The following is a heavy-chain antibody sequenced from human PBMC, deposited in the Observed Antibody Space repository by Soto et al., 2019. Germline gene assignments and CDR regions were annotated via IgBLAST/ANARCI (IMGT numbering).Heavy chain of an antibody. D-gene: IGHD6-19*01. V-gene: IGHV4-38-2*02. CDR1: GYSISSGSY. CDR2: IYHGGTT. Sequence: SETLSLTCTVPGYSISSGSYWAWIRQPPGKGPEWIARIYHGGTTFYNPYLKSRITISVDTSNNQFSLKLTYVTVAYTAVYYCARVHVMVVAGSTFDYWGHGTLVTVS. J-gene: IGHJ4*01. CDR3: ARVHVMVVAGSTFDY.